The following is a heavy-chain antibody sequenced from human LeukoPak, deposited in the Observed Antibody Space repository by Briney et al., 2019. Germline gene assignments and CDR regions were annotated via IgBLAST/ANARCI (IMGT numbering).Heavy chain of an antibody. CDR1: GGTFSSYA. J-gene: IGHJ5*02. V-gene: IGHV1-69*04. CDR2: IIPIFGIA. Sequence: SVKVSCKASGGTFSSYAISWVRQAPGQGLEWMGRIIPIFGIANYAQKFQGRVTITADKSTSTAYMELSSLRSEDAAVYYCARTSRVVPAAGNNWFDPWGQGTLVTVSS. D-gene: IGHD2-2*01. CDR3: ARTSRVVPAAGNNWFDP.